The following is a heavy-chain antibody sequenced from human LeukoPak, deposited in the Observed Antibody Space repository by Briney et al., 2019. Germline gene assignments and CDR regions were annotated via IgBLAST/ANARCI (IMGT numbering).Heavy chain of an antibody. CDR2: INPSGGST. CDR1: GYTFTSYY. Sequence: ASVKVSCKASGYTFTSYYMHWVRQAPGQGLEWMGIINPSGGSTSYAQKFQGRVTMTRDTSTSTVYMELSSLRSEDTAVYYCARGGTNGGSYTTQFDYWGQGTLVTVSS. D-gene: IGHD1-26*01. V-gene: IGHV1-46*01. CDR3: ARGGTNGGSYTTQFDY. J-gene: IGHJ4*02.